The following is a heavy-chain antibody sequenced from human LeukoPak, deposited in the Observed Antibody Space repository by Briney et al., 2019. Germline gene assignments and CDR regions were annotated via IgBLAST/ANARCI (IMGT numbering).Heavy chain of an antibody. D-gene: IGHD5-18*01. V-gene: IGHV1-69*13. Sequence: ASVKVSCKASGGTFSSYAISWVRQAPGQGLEWMGGIIPIFGTANYAQKFQGRVTITADESTSTAYVELSSLRSEDTAVYYCARAPSYGANYYYYGTDVWGQGTTVTVSS. CDR1: GGTFSSYA. CDR3: ARAPSYGANYYYYGTDV. CDR2: IIPIFGTA. J-gene: IGHJ6*02.